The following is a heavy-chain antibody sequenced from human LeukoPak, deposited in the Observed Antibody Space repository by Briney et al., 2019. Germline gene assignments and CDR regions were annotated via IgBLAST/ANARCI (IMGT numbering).Heavy chain of an antibody. Sequence: PGGSLRLSCAASGFTFSSYWMSWVREAPGKGREWVANIKQDGSEKYYVDSVKGRFTISRDNAKNSLYLQMNSMRAEDTAVYYCARGYSGYEDYWGQGTLVTVSS. V-gene: IGHV3-7*01. CDR2: IKQDGSEK. D-gene: IGHD5-12*01. CDR3: ARGYSGYEDY. J-gene: IGHJ4*02. CDR1: GFTFSSYW.